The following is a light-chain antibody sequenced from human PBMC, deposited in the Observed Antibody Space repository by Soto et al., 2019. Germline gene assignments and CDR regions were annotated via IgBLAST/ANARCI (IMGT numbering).Light chain of an antibody. CDR1: QSISSW. J-gene: IGKJ2*01. CDR2: KAS. Sequence: DIQMTQSPSTLSASVGDRVTITCRASQSISSWLAWYQQKPGKAPKLLIYKASSLESGVPSRFSGSGSGTEFTLTSSSLQPDDFATYCCQQYNSYPYTFGQGTKLEIK. CDR3: QQYNSYPYT. V-gene: IGKV1-5*03.